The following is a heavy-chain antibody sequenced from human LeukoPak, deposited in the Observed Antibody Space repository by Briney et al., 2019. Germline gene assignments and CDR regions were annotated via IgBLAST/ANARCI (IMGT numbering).Heavy chain of an antibody. CDR2: ISSSGSAR. D-gene: IGHD3-9*01. Sequence: PGGSLRLSCAASGFTFSDYYMSWIRQAPGKGLEWVSYISSSGSARYYADSVKGRFTISRDNAKNSLYLQMNSLRAEDTAVYYCAIPDRRYGDDFDIWGQGTMVTVSS. CDR3: AIPDRRYGDDFDI. J-gene: IGHJ3*02. V-gene: IGHV3-11*04. CDR1: GFTFSDYY.